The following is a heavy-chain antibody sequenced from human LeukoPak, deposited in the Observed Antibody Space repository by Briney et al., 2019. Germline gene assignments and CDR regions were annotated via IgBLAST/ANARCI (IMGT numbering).Heavy chain of an antibody. CDR3: AKSYSENYGAN. CDR2: ISYDGSDK. V-gene: IGHV3-30*18. D-gene: IGHD1-26*01. CDR1: GFTFSSYG. Sequence: GGSLRLSCAAPGFTFSSYGMHWVRQAPGKGLEWVAVISYDGSDKYYADSVKGRFTISRDNSKNTLYLQMNSLRAEDTAVYYCAKSYSENYGANWGQGTLVTVSS. J-gene: IGHJ4*02.